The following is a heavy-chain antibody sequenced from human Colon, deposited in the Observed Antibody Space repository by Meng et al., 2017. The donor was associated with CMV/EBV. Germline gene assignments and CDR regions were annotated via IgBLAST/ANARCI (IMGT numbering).Heavy chain of an antibody. V-gene: IGHV3-30-3*01. J-gene: IGHJ6*02. D-gene: IGHD2-15*01. CDR1: ALTFTGYA. CDR3: ARDIGRYCAGGTCYARPYLYDLDV. CDR2: ISYDGSSD. Sequence: GESLKISCAASALTFTGYAMHWVRQAPGKGLEWVAVISYDGSSDYYADSVKGRFTISRDHSKNTLYLQVSSLRAEDTAVYYCARDIGRYCAGGTCYARPYLYDLDVWGQGTTVTVSS.